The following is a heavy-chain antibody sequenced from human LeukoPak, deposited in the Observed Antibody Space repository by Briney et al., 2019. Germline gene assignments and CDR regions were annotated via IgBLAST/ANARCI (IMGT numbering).Heavy chain of an antibody. CDR3: AAAPQTYRYLAY. D-gene: IGHD3-16*02. Sequence: GGSLRLSCAASGFTFSDYFMSWIRQAPGKGLEWVSYISSGGSTIYHADSVKGRFTISRDNAKNSLYLQVNSLRAEDTAVYYCAAAPQTYRYLAYWGQGTLVTVSS. CDR2: ISSGGSTI. CDR1: GFTFSDYF. V-gene: IGHV3-11*04. J-gene: IGHJ4*02.